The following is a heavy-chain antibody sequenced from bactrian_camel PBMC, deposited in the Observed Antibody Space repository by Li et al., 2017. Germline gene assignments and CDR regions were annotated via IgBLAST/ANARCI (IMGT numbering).Heavy chain of an antibody. V-gene: IGHV3S53*01. CDR3: AAEGGRPCGRLDYGMATM. D-gene: IGHD4*01. J-gene: IGHJ4*01. Sequence: HVQLVESGGGSVKAGGSLRLSCAASQDPHALMAWFRQAPGKEREGVASVDSDGSTRYADSVKGRFTISKDSAKNTLTLDMNNLKPEDTAMYYRAAEGGRPCGRLDYGMATMWGQGTQVTVS. CDR1: QDPHAL. CDR2: VDSDGST.